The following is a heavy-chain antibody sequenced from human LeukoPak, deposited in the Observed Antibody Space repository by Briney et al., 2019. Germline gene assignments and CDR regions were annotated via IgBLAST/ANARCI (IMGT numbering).Heavy chain of an antibody. CDR2: IYYSGST. D-gene: IGHD2-15*01. Sequence: PSETLSLTCTVSGGSVSSGSYYWGWIRQPPGKGLEWIGSIYYSGSTYYNPSLKSRVTISVDTSKNQFSLKLSSVTAADTAVYYCVLTGVGCYWFDPWGQGTLVTVSS. CDR1: GGSVSSGSYY. CDR3: VLTGVGCYWFDP. V-gene: IGHV4-39*01. J-gene: IGHJ5*02.